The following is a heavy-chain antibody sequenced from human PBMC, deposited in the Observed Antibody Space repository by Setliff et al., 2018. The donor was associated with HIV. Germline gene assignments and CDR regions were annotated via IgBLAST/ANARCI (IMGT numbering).Heavy chain of an antibody. V-gene: IGHV2-5*02. J-gene: IGHJ5*01. D-gene: IGHD3-10*01. Sequence: TLSLTCTVSGGSISRSTYYWGWIRQPPGKALEWLAVIYWDDDKRYSPSLESRLTITKDTSKNQVVLTMTNMDLVDTATYFCAHIARIKVVRGVPNWFDSWGPGTLVTVSS. CDR3: AHIARIKVVRGVPNWFDS. CDR1: GGSISRSTYY. CDR2: IYWDDDK.